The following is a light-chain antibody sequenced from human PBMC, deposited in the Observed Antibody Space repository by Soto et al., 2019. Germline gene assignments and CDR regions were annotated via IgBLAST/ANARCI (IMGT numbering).Light chain of an antibody. V-gene: IGLV2-14*01. CDR1: RSDVGGYNY. CDR2: EVI. CDR3: SSYTSSSIDYV. J-gene: IGLJ1*01. Sequence: QSALTQPASVSGSPGQSITISGTGTRSDVGGYNYVSWYQQHPGKAPKPMIYEVINRPSGVSNRFSGSKSGNTASLTISGIQAEDEADYYCSSYTSSSIDYVFGSGTKLTVL.